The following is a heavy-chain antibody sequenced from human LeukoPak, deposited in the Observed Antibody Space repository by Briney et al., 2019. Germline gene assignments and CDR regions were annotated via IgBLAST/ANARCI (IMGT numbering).Heavy chain of an antibody. D-gene: IGHD2-21*02. CDR3: ARDRGSDYYGEDFDY. CDR2: ISKSSNYI. Sequence: GGSLRLPCAASGFTFSTYTMNWVRQAPGKGPEWVSSISKSSNYIFYADSVQGRFTISRDNAKNSLYLQMNSLRAEDTAVYYCARDRGSDYYGEDFDYWGQGTLVTVSS. J-gene: IGHJ4*02. CDR1: GFTFSTYT. V-gene: IGHV3-21*01.